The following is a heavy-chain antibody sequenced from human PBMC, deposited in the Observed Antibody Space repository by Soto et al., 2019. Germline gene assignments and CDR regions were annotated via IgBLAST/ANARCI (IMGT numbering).Heavy chain of an antibody. V-gene: IGHV1-69*06. CDR3: ARRSYSNYAAYYCGMDV. J-gene: IGHJ6*02. CDR2: IIPIFGTA. D-gene: IGHD4-4*01. Sequence: QVQLVQSGAEVKKPGSSVKVSCKASGGTFSSYAISWVRQAPGQGLEWMGGIIPIFGTANYAQKFQGRVTITADKSTGTAYMELCSLRSEDTAVYYCARRSYSNYAAYYCGMDVWGQGTTVTVSS. CDR1: GGTFSSYA.